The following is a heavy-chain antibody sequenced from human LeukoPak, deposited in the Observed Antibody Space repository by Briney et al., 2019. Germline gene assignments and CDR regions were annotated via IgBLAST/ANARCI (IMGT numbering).Heavy chain of an antibody. CDR3: TRGPSAAAGSPLFY. CDR1: GYTFTGYY. J-gene: IGHJ4*02. V-gene: IGHV1-2*02. D-gene: IGHD6-13*01. CDR2: INPNSGGT. Sequence: ASVKVSCKASGYTFTGYYMHWVRQAPGQGLEWMGWINPNSGGTSYAQKFQGRVTMTRDTSISTAYMELSRLRSDDTAVYYCTRGPSAAAGSPLFYWGQGTLVTVSS.